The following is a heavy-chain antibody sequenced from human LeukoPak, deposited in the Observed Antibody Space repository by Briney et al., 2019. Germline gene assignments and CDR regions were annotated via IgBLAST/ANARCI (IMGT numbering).Heavy chain of an antibody. V-gene: IGHV4-39*07. CDR2: IYYSGST. CDR3: AREWELLWVNY. D-gene: IGHD1-26*01. J-gene: IGHJ4*02. Sequence: PGGSLRLSCAASGFTFSSYSMNWVRQAPGKGLEWIGSIYYSGSTYYNPSLKSRVTISVDTSKNQFSLKLSSVTAADTAVYYCAREWELLWVNYWGQGTLVTVSS. CDR1: GFTFSSYS.